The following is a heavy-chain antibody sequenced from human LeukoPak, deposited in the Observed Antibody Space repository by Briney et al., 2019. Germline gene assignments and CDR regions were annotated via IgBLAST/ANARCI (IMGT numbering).Heavy chain of an antibody. J-gene: IGHJ4*02. D-gene: IGHD4-11*01. V-gene: IGHV3-23*01. Sequence: GGSLRLSCAASGITFSSYAMSWVRQAPGKGLEWVSGISGSGSSAYYADSVRGRFTISRDNSKSTLYLQMNSLRAEDTAIYYCAKDLNDYSPYYFDYWGQGTLVTVSS. CDR3: AKDLNDYSPYYFDY. CDR2: ISGSGSSA. CDR1: GITFSSYA.